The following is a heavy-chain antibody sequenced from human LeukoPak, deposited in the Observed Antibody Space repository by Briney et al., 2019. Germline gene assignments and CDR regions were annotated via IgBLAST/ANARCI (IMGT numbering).Heavy chain of an antibody. CDR3: AKGRTLGGVDY. Sequence: GGSLRLSCAASGFTFSTYVMTWVRQAPGKGLGWVSAISGSGGSTYYADSVKGRFTISRDNSKNTLYLQMNSLRAEDTAVYYCAKGRTLGGVDYWGQGTLVTVSS. CDR2: ISGSGGST. D-gene: IGHD3-16*01. V-gene: IGHV3-23*01. CDR1: GFTFSTYV. J-gene: IGHJ4*02.